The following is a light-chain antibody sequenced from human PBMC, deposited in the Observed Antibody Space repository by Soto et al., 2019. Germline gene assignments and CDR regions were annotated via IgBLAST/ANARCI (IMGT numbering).Light chain of an antibody. Sequence: EVVLTQSPDTVSLSPGERATLSCRASQTFGSSYLAWYQQKRGQAPRFLIYGASSRATGIPDRFSGSGSGTDFTLTISRLEPEDFAVYYCQQRRNWLTFGGGTKVEIK. CDR1: QTFGSSY. V-gene: IGKV3D-20*02. CDR3: QQRRNWLT. CDR2: GAS. J-gene: IGKJ4*01.